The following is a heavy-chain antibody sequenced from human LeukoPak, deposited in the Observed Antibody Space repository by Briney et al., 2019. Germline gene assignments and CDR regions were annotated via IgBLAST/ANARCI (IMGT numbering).Heavy chain of an antibody. J-gene: IGHJ6*03. D-gene: IGHD3-22*01. CDR2: IKQDGSEK. Sequence: GGSLRLSCAASRFTLSSYWMSWVRQAPGKGLEWVANIKQDGSEKYYVDSVKGRFTISRDNAKNSLYLQMNSLRAEDTAVYYCARAQTMIYYYYYYMDVWGKGTTVTISS. CDR3: ARAQTMIYYYYYYMDV. V-gene: IGHV3-7*01. CDR1: RFTLSSYW.